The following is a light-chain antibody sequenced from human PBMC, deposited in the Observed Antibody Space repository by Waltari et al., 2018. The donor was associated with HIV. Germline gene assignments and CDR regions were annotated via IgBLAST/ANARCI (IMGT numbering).Light chain of an antibody. Sequence: QSVLTQPPSASGTPGPRVTISCSGSSSNIGSNTVNWYQQLPGTAPILLIYSNNQRPSGVHERCSGSKAGTSAALAISGRQAEDEADYYCTAWDDGLSDPVFGGGTKLTVL. CDR3: TAWDDGLSDPV. J-gene: IGLJ3*02. V-gene: IGLV1-44*01. CDR1: SSNIGSNT. CDR2: SNN.